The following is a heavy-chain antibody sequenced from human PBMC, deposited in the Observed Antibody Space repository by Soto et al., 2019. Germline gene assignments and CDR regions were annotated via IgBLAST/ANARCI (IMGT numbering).Heavy chain of an antibody. J-gene: IGHJ6*02. CDR1: GFTFSSYA. Sequence: GGSLRLSCAASGFTFSSYAMSWVRQAPGKGLEWVSAISGSGGSTYYADSVKGRFTISRDNSKNTLYLQMNSLRAEDTAVYYCAKDADFWSGAPYGMDVWGQGTTVTVSS. CDR2: ISGSGGST. CDR3: AKDADFWSGAPYGMDV. D-gene: IGHD3-3*01. V-gene: IGHV3-23*01.